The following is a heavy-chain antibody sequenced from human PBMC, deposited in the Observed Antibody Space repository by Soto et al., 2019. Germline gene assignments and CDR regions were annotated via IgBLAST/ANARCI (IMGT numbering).Heavy chain of an antibody. J-gene: IGHJ6*02. CDR2: ISSSSSYI. Sequence: EVQLVESGGGLVKPGGSLRLSCAASGFTFSSYSMNWVRQAPGKGLEWVSSISSSSSYIYYADSVKGRFTISRDNAKNSLYLQMNSLRAEDTAVYYCARADHIVATMRSIYYYYGMDVWGQGTTVTVSS. CDR1: GFTFSSYS. CDR3: ARADHIVATMRSIYYYYGMDV. V-gene: IGHV3-21*01. D-gene: IGHD5-12*01.